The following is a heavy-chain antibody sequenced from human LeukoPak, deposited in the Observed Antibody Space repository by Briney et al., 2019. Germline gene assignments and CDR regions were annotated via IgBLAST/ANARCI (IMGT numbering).Heavy chain of an antibody. CDR2: IIPILGIA. Sequence: GASVKVSCKASGYTFTSYYMHWVRQAPGQGLEWMGRIIPILGIANYAQKFQGRVTITADKSTSTAYMELSSLRSEDTAVYYCARGRLHSGFDPWGQGTLVTVSS. V-gene: IGHV1-69*04. D-gene: IGHD4-11*01. CDR1: GYTFTSYY. CDR3: ARGRLHSGFDP. J-gene: IGHJ5*02.